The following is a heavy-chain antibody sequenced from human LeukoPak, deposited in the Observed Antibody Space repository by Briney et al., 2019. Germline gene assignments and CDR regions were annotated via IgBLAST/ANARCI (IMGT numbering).Heavy chain of an antibody. J-gene: IGHJ4*02. CDR1: GFTFSSYS. CDR3: AKDDGWIQFNS. Sequence: TGGSLRLSCAASGFTFSSYSMNWVRQAPGKGLEWVSGISPGGDIRYYADSVKGRFTISRDNSKYTVSLQMSSLRAEDTAVYYCAKDDGWIQFNSWGQGTLVTVSS. V-gene: IGHV3-23*01. D-gene: IGHD5-24*01. CDR2: ISPGGDIR.